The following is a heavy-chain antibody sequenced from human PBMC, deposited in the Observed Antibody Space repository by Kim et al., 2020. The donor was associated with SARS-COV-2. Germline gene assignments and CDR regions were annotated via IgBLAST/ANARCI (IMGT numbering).Heavy chain of an antibody. CDR3: AKERYGSGPNWFDP. CDR1: GFMFSSYA. V-gene: IGHV3-23*01. CDR2: ISGRGDST. D-gene: IGHD3-10*01. Sequence: GGSLRLSCAASGFMFSSYAMSWVRQAPGKGLGWVGAISGRGDSTWYADSVKGRFTISRDNSKNMVYLQMNSLRAEDTAVYYCAKERYGSGPNWFDPWGQGTLVTVSS. J-gene: IGHJ5*02.